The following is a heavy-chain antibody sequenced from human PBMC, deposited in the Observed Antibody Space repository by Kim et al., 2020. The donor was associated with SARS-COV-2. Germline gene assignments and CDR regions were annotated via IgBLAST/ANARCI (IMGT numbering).Heavy chain of an antibody. CDR3: ARELVMPPTIVFYF. V-gene: IGHV3-48*02. CDR1: GFTFSNYA. Sequence: GGSLRLSCAASGFTFSNYAMNWVRQAPGRGLEWVSYINSGGSPTYYADSVKGRFTVSRDDAKNSLFLQMNSLRDDDTAVYYCARELVMPPTIVFYFWGQG. D-gene: IGHD1-26*01. CDR2: INSGGSPT. J-gene: IGHJ4*02.